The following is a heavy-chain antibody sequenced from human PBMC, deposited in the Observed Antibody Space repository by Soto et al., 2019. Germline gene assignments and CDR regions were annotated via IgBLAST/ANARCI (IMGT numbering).Heavy chain of an antibody. D-gene: IGHD3-3*01. V-gene: IGHV3-11*01. Sequence: HVQLVESGGGLVEPGGSLRLSCAASGFSFSDYYVNWIRQAPGKGLEWISYTGRSLYPIYYADSVKGRFSISRDSAKNSVFLQMNSLRVEDTAVYYCARDSRSFWNGYYSRYDYYGMDVWGRGTTVIVSS. CDR2: TGRSLYPI. CDR3: ARDSRSFWNGYYSRYDYYGMDV. CDR1: GFSFSDYY. J-gene: IGHJ6*02.